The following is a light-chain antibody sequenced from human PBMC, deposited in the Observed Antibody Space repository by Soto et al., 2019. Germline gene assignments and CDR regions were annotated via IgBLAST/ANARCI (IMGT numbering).Light chain of an antibody. J-gene: IGKJ2*01. Sequence: DIQMTQSPSSLSASVGDRVPITCQASQDIRNYLNWYQQKPGKAPKLLIYDASYLETGVPSRFSGSGSGTDFTFTIDSLQPEDIATYYCQQYVDFPQSFGQGTKLEIK. CDR3: QQYVDFPQS. CDR2: DAS. CDR1: QDIRNY. V-gene: IGKV1-33*01.